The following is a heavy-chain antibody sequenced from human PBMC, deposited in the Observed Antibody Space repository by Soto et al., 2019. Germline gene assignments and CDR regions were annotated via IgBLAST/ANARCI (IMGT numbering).Heavy chain of an antibody. Sequence: QVQLVQSGAEVKKPGSSVKVSCKASGGTSTSFTISWVRQAPGQGLEWMERIIPILGIANYAQKFQGRVTITADKSTSTAYMELSSLRSEDTAVYYCAREEQGGVYWGQGTLVTVSS. CDR3: AREEQGGVY. J-gene: IGHJ4*02. V-gene: IGHV1-69*08. CDR1: GGTSTSFT. CDR2: IIPILGIA. D-gene: IGHD1-1*01.